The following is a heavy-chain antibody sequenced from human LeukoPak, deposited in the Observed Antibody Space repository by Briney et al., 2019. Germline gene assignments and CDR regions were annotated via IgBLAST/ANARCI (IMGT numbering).Heavy chain of an antibody. Sequence: GVSLKISCKASGVIFSIHWIAWVRQLPGKGLEWMGIIYPGESDTIYNPTSHAQVTKSADKSISSAFLQWNSLKASDTAMYYCARLEHSSSYPPKTPFDDWGREPWSPSPQ. CDR1: GVIFSIHW. D-gene: IGHD6-6*01. CDR2: IYPGESDT. CDR3: ARLEHSSSYPPKTPFDD. J-gene: IGHJ4*02. V-gene: IGHV5-51*01.